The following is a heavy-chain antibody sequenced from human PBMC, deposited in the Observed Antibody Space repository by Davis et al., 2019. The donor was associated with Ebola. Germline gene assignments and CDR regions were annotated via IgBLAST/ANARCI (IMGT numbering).Heavy chain of an antibody. CDR1: GFTFSSYG. CDR2: ISYDGSNK. D-gene: IGHD2-2*01. CDR3: AKRGVVVPAAIFAFDI. Sequence: GESLKISCAASGFTFSSYGMHWVRQAPGKGLEWVAVISYDGSNKYYADSVKGRFTISRDNSKNTLYLQMNSLRAEDTAVYYCAKRGVVVPAAIFAFDIWGQGTMVTVSS. V-gene: IGHV3-30*18. J-gene: IGHJ3*02.